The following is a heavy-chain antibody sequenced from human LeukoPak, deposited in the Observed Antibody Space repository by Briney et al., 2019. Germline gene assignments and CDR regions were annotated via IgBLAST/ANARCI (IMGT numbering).Heavy chain of an antibody. CDR1: GGSISSYY. J-gene: IGHJ4*02. D-gene: IGHD4-17*01. CDR3: ARRVTFGPYGDYDV. Sequence: PSETLSLTCTVSGGSISSYYWSWIRKPPGQGLEWIGYIYCSGSTNYNPSLKSRVTISVDTSKNQFSLKLSSVTAADTAVYYCARRVTFGPYGDYDVWGQGTLVTVSS. V-gene: IGHV4-59*08. CDR2: IYCSGST.